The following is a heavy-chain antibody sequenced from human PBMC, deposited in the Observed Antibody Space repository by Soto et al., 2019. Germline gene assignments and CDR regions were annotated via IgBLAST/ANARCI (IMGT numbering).Heavy chain of an antibody. Sequence: RLSCAASGFTFSSYSMNWVRQAPGKGLEWVSSISSSSSYIYYADSVKGRFTISRDNAKNSLYLQMNSLRAEDTAVYYCARDITALGFDYWGQGTLVTVSS. J-gene: IGHJ4*02. CDR2: ISSSSSYI. CDR3: ARDITALGFDY. D-gene: IGHD1-20*01. CDR1: GFTFSSYS. V-gene: IGHV3-21*01.